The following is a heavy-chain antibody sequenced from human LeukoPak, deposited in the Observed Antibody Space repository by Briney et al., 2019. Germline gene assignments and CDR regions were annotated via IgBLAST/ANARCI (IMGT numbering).Heavy chain of an antibody. CDR3: ARLRGYCSGGSCSGGWFDP. D-gene: IGHD2-15*01. Sequence: PSETLSLTCAVYGGSFSGYYWSGIRQPAGKGLEGIGESNHSGSTNYNPSPKSRVTISVDTSKNQFSLKLGSVTAADTAVYYCARLRGYCSGGSCSGGWFDPWGQGTLVTVSS. CDR2: SNHSGST. V-gene: IGHV4-34*01. J-gene: IGHJ5*02. CDR1: GGSFSGYY.